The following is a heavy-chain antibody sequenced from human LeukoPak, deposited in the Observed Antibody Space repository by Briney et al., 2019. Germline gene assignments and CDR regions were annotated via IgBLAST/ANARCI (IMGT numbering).Heavy chain of an antibody. CDR3: ASGRVGDY. V-gene: IGHV3-74*01. Sequence: GGSLRLSCAASGFTFSSYWMHWVRQAPGKGLVWVSRIKSDGSSTSYAGSVKGRFTISRDNAKNTLYLQMNSLRGEDTAVYYCASGRVGDYWGQGTLVTVSS. J-gene: IGHJ4*02. CDR1: GFTFSSYW. CDR2: IKSDGSST. D-gene: IGHD3-10*01.